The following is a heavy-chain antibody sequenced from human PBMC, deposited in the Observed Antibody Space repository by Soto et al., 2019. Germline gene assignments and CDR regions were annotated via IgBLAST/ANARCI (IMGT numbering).Heavy chain of an antibody. CDR2: IYYSGST. J-gene: IGHJ4*02. CDR1: GGSISSSSYY. Sequence: QLQLQESGPGLVKPSETLSLTCTVSGGSISSSSYYWGWIRQPPGKGLEWIGSIYYSGSTYYNPSLTSRVARAGDTSKNQFSLKLSSVTAADKAVYYCARQGSVVVPAAAFDYWGQGTLVTVSS. CDR3: ARQGSVVVPAAAFDY. V-gene: IGHV4-39*01. D-gene: IGHD2-2*01.